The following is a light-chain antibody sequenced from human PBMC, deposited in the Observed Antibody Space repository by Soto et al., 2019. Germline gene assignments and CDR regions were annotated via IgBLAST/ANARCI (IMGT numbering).Light chain of an antibody. V-gene: IGKV1-39*01. CDR1: QRISTF. Sequence: DIQMTQSPSSLSASVGDRVSVTCRASQRISTFLNWYQQRPGDAPKLLNYAASSLHSRVPSRFIGSVSGADFTLISGSLQPKDFATYYLQHSYTTPRTFCQGTKLEVK. CDR3: QHSYTTPRT. J-gene: IGKJ1*01. CDR2: AAS.